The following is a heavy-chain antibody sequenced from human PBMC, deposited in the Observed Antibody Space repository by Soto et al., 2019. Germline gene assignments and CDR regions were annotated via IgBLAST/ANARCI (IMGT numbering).Heavy chain of an antibody. J-gene: IGHJ4*02. Sequence: GGSLRLSCAASGFTFSSYSMNWVRQAPGKGLEWVSSISSSSYIYYADSVKGRFPISRDNAKNSLYLQMNSLSAEDTAVYYCASIYCSGGSCYWGSLSQNFDYWGQGTLVTVSS. D-gene: IGHD2-15*01. CDR2: ISSSSYI. CDR1: GFTFSSYS. V-gene: IGHV3-21*01. CDR3: ASIYCSGGSCYWGSLSQNFDY.